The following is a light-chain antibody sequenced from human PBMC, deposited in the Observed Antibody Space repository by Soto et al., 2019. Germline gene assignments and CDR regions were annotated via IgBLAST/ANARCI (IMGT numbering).Light chain of an antibody. CDR1: SSDVGAYDY. V-gene: IGLV2-14*01. CDR3: SSYTRSSTYV. Sequence: QSALTQPASVSVSPGQSIAISCSGTSSDVGAYDYVSWYQHHPGKAPKLIIYEVTYRPSGVSNRFSASKSGNTASLTISGLQAEDEADYYCSSYTRSSTYVFGTGTKLTV. CDR2: EVT. J-gene: IGLJ1*01.